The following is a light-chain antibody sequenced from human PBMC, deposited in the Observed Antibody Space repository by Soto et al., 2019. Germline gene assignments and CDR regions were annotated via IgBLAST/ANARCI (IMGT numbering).Light chain of an antibody. V-gene: IGLV2-14*01. CDR3: RSYTSSSTRV. CDR1: SSDVGDYNY. CDR2: DVS. Sequence: QSALTQPASVSGSPGQSITISCTGTSSDVGDYNYVSWYQQHPGKAPKLMIFDVSNRPSGVSNRVSGSKSGNTASLTISGLQAEDEADYYCRSYTSSSTRVFGTGTKVTVL. J-gene: IGLJ1*01.